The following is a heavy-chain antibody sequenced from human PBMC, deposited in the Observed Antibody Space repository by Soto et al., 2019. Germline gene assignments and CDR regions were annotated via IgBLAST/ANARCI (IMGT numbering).Heavy chain of an antibody. V-gene: IGHV3-7*01. Sequence: ESLTISCKVFGDSFTGFWVGWVRQAPGKGPEWVANIKHDGSEKNYVVSVKGRFTISRDNAKNSLYLQMNSLRAEDTAVYYCASLGRHGWGQGTTVTVSS. CDR1: GDSFTGFW. CDR2: IKHDGSEK. CDR3: ASLGRHG. J-gene: IGHJ6*02. D-gene: IGHD3-16*01.